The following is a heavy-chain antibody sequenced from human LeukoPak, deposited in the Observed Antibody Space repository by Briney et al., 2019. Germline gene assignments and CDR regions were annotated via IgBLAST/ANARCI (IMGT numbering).Heavy chain of an antibody. V-gene: IGHV4-34*01. Sequence: PSETLSLTCAVYGGSFSGYYWSWIRQPPGKGLEWIGEINHSGSTNYNPSLKSRVTISVDTSKNQFSLKLSSVTAADTAVYYCARQGLLWFGRWWFDHWGQGTLVTVSS. J-gene: IGHJ5*02. CDR3: ARQGLLWFGRWWFDH. CDR2: INHSGST. D-gene: IGHD3-10*01. CDR1: GGSFSGYY.